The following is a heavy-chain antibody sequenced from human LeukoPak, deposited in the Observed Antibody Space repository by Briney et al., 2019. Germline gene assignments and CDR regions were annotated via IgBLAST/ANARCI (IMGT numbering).Heavy chain of an antibody. CDR3: ARGRHEITMILVVMTAVSYYLDV. D-gene: IGHD3-22*01. Sequence: SETLSLTCAVYGCSFSGYYWTWIRQAPGKGLEWIGEINPSGRISYNPSLKSRLTISVDASKNQFSLNLKSLTAADTAVYSCARGRHEITMILVVMTAVSYYLDVWGKGTTVTVS. J-gene: IGHJ6*03. CDR2: INPSGRI. V-gene: IGHV4-34*01. CDR1: GCSFSGYY.